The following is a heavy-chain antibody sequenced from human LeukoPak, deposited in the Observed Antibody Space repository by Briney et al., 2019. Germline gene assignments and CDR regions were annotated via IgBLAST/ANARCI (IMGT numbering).Heavy chain of an antibody. CDR1: GGSISSYY. V-gene: IGHV4-59*01. J-gene: IGHJ4*02. CDR3: ARESYNWNGENDY. CDR2: IYYSGST. D-gene: IGHD1-1*01. Sequence: SETLSLTCTVSGGSISSYYWSWIRQPPGKGLEWIGYIYYSGSTNYNPSLKSRVTISVDTSKNQFSLKLSSVTAADTAVYYCARESYNWNGENDYWGQGTLVTVSS.